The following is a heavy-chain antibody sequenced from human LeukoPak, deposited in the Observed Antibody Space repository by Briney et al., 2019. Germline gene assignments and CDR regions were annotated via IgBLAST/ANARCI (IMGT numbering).Heavy chain of an antibody. D-gene: IGHD5-24*01. J-gene: IGHJ4*02. V-gene: IGHV3-30*18. Sequence: GGSLRLSCAASGFVFSSYGMHWVRQAPGKGLEWVAVISYDGSNKYYADSVKGRFTISRDNSKNTLYLQMNSLRAEDTAVYYCAKDLGYIELEGAFDYWGQGTLVTVSS. CDR1: GFVFSSYG. CDR2: ISYDGSNK. CDR3: AKDLGYIELEGAFDY.